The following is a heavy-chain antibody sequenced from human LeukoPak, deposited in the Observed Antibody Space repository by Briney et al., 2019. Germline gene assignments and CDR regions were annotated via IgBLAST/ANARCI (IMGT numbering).Heavy chain of an antibody. Sequence: SETLSLTCAVSGYSLSCGYYWGWIRQPPGKGLEWIGSIYQSGNSYQKSSLKSRLTLSVDTSKNHFSLKVRSVTAADTAVYYCARSPSRYNWNFDYWGQGILVIVSS. CDR3: ARSPSRYNWNFDY. CDR2: IYQSGNS. CDR1: GYSLSCGYY. V-gene: IGHV4-38-2*01. D-gene: IGHD1-20*01. J-gene: IGHJ4*02.